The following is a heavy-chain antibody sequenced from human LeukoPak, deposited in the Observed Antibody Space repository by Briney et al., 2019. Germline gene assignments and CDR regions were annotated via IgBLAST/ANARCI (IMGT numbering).Heavy chain of an antibody. J-gene: IGHJ6*02. Sequence: GGSLRLSCAASGFTFSDYAMSWVRQAPGQGLEWVSSISSSSSYIYYADSVKGRFTISRDNAKNSLYLQMNSLRAEDTAVCYCARVDCSSTSCAGYYYYYGMDVWGQGTTVTVSS. D-gene: IGHD2-2*01. CDR2: ISSSSSYI. CDR1: GFTFSDYA. CDR3: ARVDCSSTSCAGYYYYYGMDV. V-gene: IGHV3-21*01.